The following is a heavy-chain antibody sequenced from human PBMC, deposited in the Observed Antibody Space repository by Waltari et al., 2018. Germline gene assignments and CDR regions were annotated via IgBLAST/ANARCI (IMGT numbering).Heavy chain of an antibody. J-gene: IGHJ4*02. CDR3: AKQSPSYTRGWYPLES. Sequence: EVQLVESGGNLIQPGGSLRLSCAASGFTFRPHFLSWVRQAPGKGLEWVSIIYSGGNTYYAGSVKGRFTISRDNYKNMVYLEMNSLRAEDTAVYYCAKQSPSYTRGWYPLESWGPGTLVTVSP. V-gene: IGHV3-53*01. CDR1: GFTFRPHF. CDR2: IYSGGNT. D-gene: IGHD6-19*01.